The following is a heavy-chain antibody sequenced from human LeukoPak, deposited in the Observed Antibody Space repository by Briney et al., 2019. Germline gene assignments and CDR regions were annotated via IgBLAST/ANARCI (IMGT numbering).Heavy chain of an antibody. D-gene: IGHD3-9*01. CDR1: GFTFSSYA. Sequence: PGGSLRLSCAASGFTFSSYAMSWVRQSPGKGLEWVSAISGGGGSTYYADSVKGRFTISRDNPKNTLYLQMNSLRAEDTAVYYCAKFYDISTGYFDCWGQGTLVTVSS. V-gene: IGHV3-23*01. CDR2: ISGGGGST. CDR3: AKFYDISTGYFDC. J-gene: IGHJ4*02.